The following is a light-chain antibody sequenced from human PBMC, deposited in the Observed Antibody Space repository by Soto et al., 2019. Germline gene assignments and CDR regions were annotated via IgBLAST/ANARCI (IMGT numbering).Light chain of an antibody. Sequence: IALTQSPGTLSLSPGERATLSCRASQSVTTQLAWYQQKPGQAPRLIIHGASSRATGVPDRITGSGSGTDFTLSISRLEPEDFAVYHCQQYGGSTRTFGQGTKVEIK. CDR2: GAS. V-gene: IGKV3-20*01. CDR3: QQYGGSTRT. CDR1: QSVTTQ. J-gene: IGKJ1*01.